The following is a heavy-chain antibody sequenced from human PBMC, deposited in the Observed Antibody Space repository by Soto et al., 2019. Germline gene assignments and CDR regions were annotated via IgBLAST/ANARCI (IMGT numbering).Heavy chain of an antibody. CDR2: IYYSGST. CDR3: ARPRLWFGARTDAFDI. D-gene: IGHD3-10*01. V-gene: IGHV4-30-4*01. Sequence: SETLSLTCTVSGGSISSGDYYWSWIRQPPGKGLEWIGYIYYSGSTYYNPSLKSRVTISVDTSKNHFSPKLSSVTAADTAVYYCARPRLWFGARTDAFDIWGQGTMVTVSS. CDR1: GGSISSGDYY. J-gene: IGHJ3*02.